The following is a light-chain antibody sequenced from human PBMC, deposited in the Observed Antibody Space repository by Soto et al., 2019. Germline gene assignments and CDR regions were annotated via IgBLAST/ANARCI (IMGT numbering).Light chain of an antibody. V-gene: IGLV1-44*01. CDR3: AVWNDSLGGRA. CDR1: SSNIGSYA. J-gene: IGLJ2*01. CDR2: GQS. Sequence: QSVLTQPPSASGTPGQRGIISCSGSSSNIGSYAVTWYRQLPGTAPKLLIYGQSQRPSGVPGRFSGSTSGTSASLAISGLQSEDAADYYCAVWNDSLGGRAFGGGTKVTVL.